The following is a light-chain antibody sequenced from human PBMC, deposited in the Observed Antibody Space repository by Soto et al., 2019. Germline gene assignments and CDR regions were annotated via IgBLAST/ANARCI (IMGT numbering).Light chain of an antibody. CDR3: QQHNDWPPST. V-gene: IGKV3-15*01. J-gene: IGKJ2*01. CDR2: GAS. Sequence: ETLLTQSPSTLSVSPGERVTLSCRASQSVRDNLAWYQQKPGQAPRLLIYGASTRAPGIPDRFSGSGFGTEFRLPISSLQSEDFAVYYCQQHNDWPPSTFGQGTKLDIK. CDR1: QSVRDN.